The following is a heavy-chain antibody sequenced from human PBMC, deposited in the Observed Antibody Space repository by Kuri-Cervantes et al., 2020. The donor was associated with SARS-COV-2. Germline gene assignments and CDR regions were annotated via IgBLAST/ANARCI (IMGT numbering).Heavy chain of an antibody. CDR2: VFYDGRT. CDR1: GYSISSGHC. CDR3: ARQGFSKGGYFDY. Sequence: SETLSLTCSVSGYSISSGHCWGWIRQPPGKGLEWIGSVFYDGRTYYNPSLKSRVTVSVDTSKNQFSLKVNSVTAADTAVYYCARQGFSKGGYFDYWGQGTLVTVSS. V-gene: IGHV4-38-2*02. D-gene: IGHD3-3*01. J-gene: IGHJ4*02.